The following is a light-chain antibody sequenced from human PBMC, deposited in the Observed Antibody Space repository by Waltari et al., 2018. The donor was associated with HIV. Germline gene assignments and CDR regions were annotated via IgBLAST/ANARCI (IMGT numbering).Light chain of an antibody. Sequence: QSALTQPRSVSGSPGQSVTISCTCTSSDVGGYDSVSWYLQHPGKVPKLIIYEVIKRPSGVPDRFSGSKSGNTASLTISGLQTEDEADYFCCSYAGTYTYVLFGGGTKLTVL. CDR1: SSDVGGYDS. CDR2: EVI. V-gene: IGLV2-11*01. CDR3: CSYAGTYTYVL. J-gene: IGLJ3*02.